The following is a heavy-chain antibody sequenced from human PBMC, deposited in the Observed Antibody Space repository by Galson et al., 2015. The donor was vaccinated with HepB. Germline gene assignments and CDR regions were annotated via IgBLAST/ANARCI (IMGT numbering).Heavy chain of an antibody. CDR3: ARDGTTYDILTGYPYNWFDP. Sequence: SLRLSCAASGFTFSSYGMHWVRQAPGKGLEWVAVIWYDGSNKYYADSVKGRFTISRDNSKNTLYLQMNSLRAEDTAVYYCARDGTTYDILTGYPYNWFDPWGQGTLVTVSS. J-gene: IGHJ5*02. CDR1: GFTFSSYG. V-gene: IGHV3-33*01. D-gene: IGHD3-9*01. CDR2: IWYDGSNK.